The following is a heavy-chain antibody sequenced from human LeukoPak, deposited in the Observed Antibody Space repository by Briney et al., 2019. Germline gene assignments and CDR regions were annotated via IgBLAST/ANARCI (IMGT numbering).Heavy chain of an antibody. Sequence: PGGSLRLSCAASGFTFNTYGMNWFRQAPGRGLEWISYINSVGGTTFYADSVKGRFTISRDNSKNTLYLQMNSLRAEDTAVYYCAKDLEIAVYDYWGQGTLVTVSS. CDR1: GFTFNTYG. V-gene: IGHV3-48*01. CDR3: AKDLEIAVYDY. CDR2: INSVGGTT. D-gene: IGHD6-19*01. J-gene: IGHJ4*02.